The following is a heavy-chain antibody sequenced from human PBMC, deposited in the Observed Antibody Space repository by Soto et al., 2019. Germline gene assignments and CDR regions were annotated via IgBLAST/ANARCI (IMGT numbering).Heavy chain of an antibody. D-gene: IGHD3-10*01. J-gene: IGHJ6*02. CDR1: GYIFTGYY. CDR2: IHPNSGGT. CDR3: ARRIIMIRGVGMDV. V-gene: IGHV1-2*02. Sequence: ASVKVSCKASGYIFTGYYLHWVRQAPGQGLEWMGWIHPNSGGTNYAQKFQGRVTMTRDTSISTAYTELSSLRSDDTAIYYCARRIIMIRGVGMDVWGQGTTVTVSS.